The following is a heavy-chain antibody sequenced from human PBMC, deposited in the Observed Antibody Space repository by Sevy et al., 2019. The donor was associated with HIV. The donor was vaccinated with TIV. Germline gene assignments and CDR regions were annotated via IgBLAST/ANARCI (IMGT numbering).Heavy chain of an antibody. V-gene: IGHV3-23*01. CDR1: GFTFSSYA. Sequence: GGSLRLSCAASGFTFSSYAMSWVRQAPGKGLEWVSAISGSGGSTYYADSVKGRFTISRDNSKNTLYLQMNSLGAEDTAVYYCAKDRGGSYYLDYWGQGTLVTVSS. J-gene: IGHJ4*02. CDR3: AKDRGGSYYLDY. CDR2: ISGSGGST. D-gene: IGHD1-26*01.